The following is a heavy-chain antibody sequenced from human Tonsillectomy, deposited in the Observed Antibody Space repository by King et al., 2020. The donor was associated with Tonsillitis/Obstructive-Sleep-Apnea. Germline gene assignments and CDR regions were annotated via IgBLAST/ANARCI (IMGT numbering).Heavy chain of an antibody. CDR1: VGSVSSGSYY. CDR2: IYYSGRT. D-gene: IGHD3-3*01. CDR3: ARVLRFLHWFDP. V-gene: IGHV4-61*01. J-gene: IGHJ5*02. Sequence: QLQDSGPGLVKPSETLSLTCTVSVGSVSSGSYYWSWILQPPGKGLEWIGYIYYSGRTHYHPSLKSRVTISVDTSTNQFSLKLSSGTAADTAVYYCARVLRFLHWFDPWGQGTLVTVSS.